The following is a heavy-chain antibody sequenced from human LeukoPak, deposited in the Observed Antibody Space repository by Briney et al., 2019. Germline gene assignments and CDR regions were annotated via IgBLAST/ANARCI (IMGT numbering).Heavy chain of an antibody. Sequence: SQTLSLTCTVSGGSISSGGYYWSWIRQHPGKGLEWIGYIYYSGSTYYSPSLKSRVTISVDTSKNQFSLKLSPVTAADTAVYYCARVSAGDAFDIWGQGTRVTVSA. J-gene: IGHJ3*02. CDR3: ARVSAGDAFDI. V-gene: IGHV4-31*03. CDR2: IYYSGST. CDR1: GGSISSGGYY. D-gene: IGHD3-10*01.